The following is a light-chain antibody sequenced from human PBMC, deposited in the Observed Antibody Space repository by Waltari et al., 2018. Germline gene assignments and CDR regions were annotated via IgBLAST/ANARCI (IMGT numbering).Light chain of an antibody. CDR1: SSNIGRNS. J-gene: IGLJ3*02. CDR3: AAWDDSLSGGV. V-gene: IGLV1-47*01. CDR2: RNN. Sequence: QSVLSQPPSASGTPGQRVTISCSGSSSNIGRNSVYWYQQLPGTAPKLLIYRNNPRPPGVPDRFSGSKSGTSASLAISGLQSEDEADYYCAAWDDSLSGGVFGGGTKLTVL.